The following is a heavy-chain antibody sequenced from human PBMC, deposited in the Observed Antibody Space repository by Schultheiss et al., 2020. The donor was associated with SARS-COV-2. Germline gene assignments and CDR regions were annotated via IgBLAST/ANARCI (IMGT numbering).Heavy chain of an antibody. J-gene: IGHJ4*02. CDR1: GFTFSSYA. D-gene: IGHD6-19*01. Sequence: GGSLRLSCAASGFTFSSYAMRCVRQALGKGLDCVSTIRTIGGGTKSADSVKGRFTISRDNSKNTLYLQMHSLRAEDTALYYCAKERSSGWLGRIDYWGQGTLVTVSS. V-gene: IGHV3-23*01. CDR3: AKERSSGWLGRIDY. CDR2: IRTIGGGT.